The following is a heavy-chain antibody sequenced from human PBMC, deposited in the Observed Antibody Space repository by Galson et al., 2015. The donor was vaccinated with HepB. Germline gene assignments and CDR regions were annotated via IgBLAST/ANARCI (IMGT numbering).Heavy chain of an antibody. D-gene: IGHD2-15*01. CDR3: AHRRFSAPGWAFDI. CDR2: IYWNDDK. J-gene: IGHJ3*02. Sequence: PALVKPTQTLTLTCTFSGFSLSTSGVGVGWIRQPPGKALEWLALIYWNDDKRYSPSLKSRLTITKDTSKNQVVLTMTNMGPVDTATYYCAHRRFSAPGWAFDIWGQGTMVTVSS. CDR1: GFSLSTSGVG. V-gene: IGHV2-5*01.